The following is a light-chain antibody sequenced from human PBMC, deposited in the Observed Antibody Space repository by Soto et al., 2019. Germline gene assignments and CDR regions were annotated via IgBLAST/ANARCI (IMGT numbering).Light chain of an antibody. J-gene: IGLJ1*01. V-gene: IGLV2-14*01. CDR1: SSDVGGYNY. Sequence: QSVLTQPASVSVSPGQSITISCTGTSSDVGGYNYVSWYQQHPGKAPKLMIYDVSNRPSGVSNRFSGSKSGNKASLTISGLQAEDEADYYCSSYTSSSTRVFGTGTKLTVL. CDR2: DVS. CDR3: SSYTSSSTRV.